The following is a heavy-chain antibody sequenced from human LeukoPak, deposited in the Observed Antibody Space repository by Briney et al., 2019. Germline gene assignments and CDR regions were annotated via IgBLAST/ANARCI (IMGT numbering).Heavy chain of an antibody. CDR2: INSDGSST. Sequence: GGSLRLSCAASGFTFSSYWMHWVRQAPGKGLVWVSRINSDGSSTSYADSVKGRFTISRDNAKNTLYPQMNSLRAEDTAVYYCARDPGYGSGSHPFDYWGQGTLVTVSS. D-gene: IGHD3-10*01. J-gene: IGHJ4*02. V-gene: IGHV3-74*01. CDR3: ARDPGYGSGSHPFDY. CDR1: GFTFSSYW.